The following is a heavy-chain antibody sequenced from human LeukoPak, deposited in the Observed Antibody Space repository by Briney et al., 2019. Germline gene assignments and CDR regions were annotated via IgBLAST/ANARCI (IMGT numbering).Heavy chain of an antibody. J-gene: IGHJ4*02. V-gene: IGHV4-39*07. Sequence: PSETLSLTCTVSGGSISSSSYYWGWIRQPPGKGLEWIGSIYYSGSTYYNPSLKSRVTISVDTAKNQFSLKLSSVTAADTAVYYCQRIAARREFDYWGQGTLVTVSS. D-gene: IGHD6-6*01. CDR3: QRIAARREFDY. CDR2: IYYSGST. CDR1: GGSISSSSYY.